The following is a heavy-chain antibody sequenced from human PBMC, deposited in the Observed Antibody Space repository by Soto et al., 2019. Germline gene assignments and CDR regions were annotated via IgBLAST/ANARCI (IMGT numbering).Heavy chain of an antibody. CDR3: ARLSSSSSSDF. CDR2: IYYTGST. CDR1: GDSISSGGYF. Sequence: QVQLQESGPGLVKPSQTLSLTCTVSGDSISSGGYFWNWIRQHPGKGLEWIGLIYYTGSTFYNPSLRSRVTFSVDTSKNHFSLKLTSVTAADTAVYFCARLSSSSSSDFWGQGTLVTVSS. J-gene: IGHJ4*02. D-gene: IGHD6-6*01. V-gene: IGHV4-31*03.